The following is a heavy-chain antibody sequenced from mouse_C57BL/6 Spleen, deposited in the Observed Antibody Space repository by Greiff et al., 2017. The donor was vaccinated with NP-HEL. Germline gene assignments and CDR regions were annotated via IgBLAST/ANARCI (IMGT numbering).Heavy chain of an antibody. CDR1: GFTFTDYG. CDR3: ARSYGSSYDWYFDV. D-gene: IGHD1-1*01. CDR2: ISSGSSTI. V-gene: IGHV5-17*01. Sequence: EVQVVESGGGLVKPGGSLKLSCAASGFTFTDYGMHWVRQAPEKGLEWVAYISSGSSTIYYADTVKGRFTISRDNAKNTLFLQMTSLRSEDTAMYYCARSYGSSYDWYFDVWGTGTTVTVSS. J-gene: IGHJ1*03.